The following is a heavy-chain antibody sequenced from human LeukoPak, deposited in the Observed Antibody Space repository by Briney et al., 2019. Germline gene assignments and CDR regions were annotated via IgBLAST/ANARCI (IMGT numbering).Heavy chain of an antibody. V-gene: IGHV1-2*02. Sequence: GASVKVSCRASGYTFTGYYMHWVRQAPGQGLEWMGWINPNSGGTNYAQKFQGRVTMTRDTSISAAYMELSRLRSDDTAVYYCARSTRYNWNDDYWGQGTLVTVSS. D-gene: IGHD1-1*01. CDR3: ARSTRYNWNDDY. CDR1: GYTFTGYY. CDR2: INPNSGGT. J-gene: IGHJ4*02.